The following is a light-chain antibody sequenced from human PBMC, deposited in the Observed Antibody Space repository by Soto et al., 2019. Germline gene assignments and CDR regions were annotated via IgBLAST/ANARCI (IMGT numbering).Light chain of an antibody. V-gene: IGKV3-15*01. CDR3: QQYNNWLT. J-gene: IGKJ4*01. CDR2: GAS. Sequence: EIVMTRSPATVSVYAKEIDALSCRASQSVSSNLAWYQQKPGQAPRLLIYGASTRATGIPARFSGSGSGTEFTLTISSLQSEDFAVYYCQQYNNWLTFGGGTKVDIK. CDR1: QSVSSN.